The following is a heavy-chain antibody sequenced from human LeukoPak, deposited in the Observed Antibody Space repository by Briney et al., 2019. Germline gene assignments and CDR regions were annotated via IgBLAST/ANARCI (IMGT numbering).Heavy chain of an antibody. Sequence: SETLSLTCAVYGGSFSGYYWSWIRQPPGKGLEWIGEINHSGSTNYNPSLKSRVTISVDTSKNRFSLKLSSVTAADTAVYYCARVGFGGYSGSYYFDYWGQGTLVTVSS. CDR2: INHSGST. CDR3: ARVGFGGYSGSYYFDY. CDR1: GGSFSGYY. V-gene: IGHV4-34*01. D-gene: IGHD5-12*01. J-gene: IGHJ4*02.